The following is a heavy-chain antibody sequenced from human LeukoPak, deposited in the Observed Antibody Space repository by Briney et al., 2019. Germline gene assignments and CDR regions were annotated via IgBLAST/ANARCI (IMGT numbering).Heavy chain of an antibody. CDR3: ARDSINKAGRGYYDY. J-gene: IGHJ4*02. CDR1: GFTFSSYG. Sequence: GGSLRLSCAASGFTFSSYGMHWVRQAPGKGLEWVAVIWYDGSNKYYADSVKGRFTISRDNSKNTLYLQMSSLRAEDTAVYYCARDSINKAGRGYYDYWGQGTLVTVSS. CDR2: IWYDGSNK. D-gene: IGHD2-15*01. V-gene: IGHV3-33*01.